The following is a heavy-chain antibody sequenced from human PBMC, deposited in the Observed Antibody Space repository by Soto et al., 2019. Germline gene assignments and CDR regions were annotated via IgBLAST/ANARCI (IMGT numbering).Heavy chain of an antibody. D-gene: IGHD5-18*01. Sequence: QVQLVQSGAEVKKPGSSVKVSCKASVGTFSSYAISWVRQAPGQGLEWLGGIIPIFGTANYAQKFQGRVTRTADESTSTAYMERSSLRAEDTAGYYCASKRGYSFSNNWCDPWGQGTLVTVSS. J-gene: IGHJ5*02. CDR2: IIPIFGTA. V-gene: IGHV1-69*12. CDR3: ASKRGYSFSNNWCDP. CDR1: VGTFSSYA.